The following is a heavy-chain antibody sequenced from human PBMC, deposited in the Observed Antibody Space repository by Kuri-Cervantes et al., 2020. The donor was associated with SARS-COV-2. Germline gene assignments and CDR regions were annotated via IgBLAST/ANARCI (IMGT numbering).Heavy chain of an antibody. D-gene: IGHD6-13*01. V-gene: IGHV4-39*07. CDR3: ARGGGGSSWYSDY. J-gene: IGHJ4*02. CDR1: GGSISSSSYY. Sequence: SETLSLTCTVSGGSISSSSYYWGWIRQPPGKGLEWIGSIYYSGSTYYNPSLKSRVTISVDTSKNQFSLKLSSVTAADTAVYYCARGGGGSSWYSDYWGQGTLVTVSS. CDR2: IYYSGST.